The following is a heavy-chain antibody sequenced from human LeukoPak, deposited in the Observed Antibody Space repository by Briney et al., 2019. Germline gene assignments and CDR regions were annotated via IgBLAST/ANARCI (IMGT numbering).Heavy chain of an antibody. CDR3: AREDIVATGGFDY. Sequence: SETLSLTRTVSGGSISSGDYYWSWTRQPPGKGLEWIGYIYYSGSTYYNPSLKSRVTISVDTSKNQFSLKLSSVTAADTAVYYCAREDIVATGGFDYWGQGTLVTVSS. D-gene: IGHD5-12*01. J-gene: IGHJ4*02. CDR1: GGSISSGDYY. V-gene: IGHV4-30-4*01. CDR2: IYYSGST.